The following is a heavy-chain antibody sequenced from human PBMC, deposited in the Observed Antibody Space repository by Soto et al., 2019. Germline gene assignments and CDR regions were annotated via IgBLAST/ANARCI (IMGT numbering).Heavy chain of an antibody. CDR1: GGSISNGDYF. CDR2: IYYSGST. Sequence: QVQLQESGPGQVKPSQTLSLTCTVSGGSISNGDYFWNWIRQPPGKGLEWIGYIYYSGSTYYNPSLKSRVTISVAMSKNHFSLKLTSVTAADPAVYYCAGGAGGSTWFDYWGQGTLVTVSS. V-gene: IGHV4-30-4*01. J-gene: IGHJ4*02. CDR3: AGGAGGSTWFDY. D-gene: IGHD6-13*01.